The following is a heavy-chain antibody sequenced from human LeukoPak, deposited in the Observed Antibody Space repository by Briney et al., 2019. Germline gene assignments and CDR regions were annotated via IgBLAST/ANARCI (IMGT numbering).Heavy chain of an antibody. CDR1: GYTFTSYG. J-gene: IGHJ5*02. V-gene: IGHV1-18*01. CDR3: ARDFTPPHCTSTNCPRGGWFDP. Sequence: VASVKVSCKASGYTFTSYGISWVRQAPGQGLEWMGWISAYNGNTNYAQKLQGRVTMTTDTSTNTAYMDLRTLGSDDTAVYYCARDFTPPHCTSTNCPRGGWFDPWGQGTLVTVSS. CDR2: ISAYNGNT. D-gene: IGHD2-2*01.